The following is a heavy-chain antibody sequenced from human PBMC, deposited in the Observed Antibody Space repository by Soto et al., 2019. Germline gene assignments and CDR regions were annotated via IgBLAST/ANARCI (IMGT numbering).Heavy chain of an antibody. CDR3: ARGVVVTAITFDY. J-gene: IGHJ4*02. Sequence: PSETLSLTCAVSGGSISSGDYSWSWIRQPPGKGLEWIGYIYHSGSTNYNPSLKSRVTISVDTSKNQFSLKLSSVTAADTAVYYCARGVVVTAITFDYWGQGTLVTVSS. CDR2: IYHSGST. D-gene: IGHD2-21*02. CDR1: GGSISSGDYS. V-gene: IGHV4-30-2*01.